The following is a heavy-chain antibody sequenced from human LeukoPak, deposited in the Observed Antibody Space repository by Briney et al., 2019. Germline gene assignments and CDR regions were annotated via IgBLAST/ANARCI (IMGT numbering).Heavy chain of an antibody. CDR3: TSPHCGGDCPIDY. CDR1: GFTFSDYY. Sequence: GGSLRLSCAGSGFTFSDYYMSWIRQAPGKGLEWLSYISSSGSAIYYAASVKGRFTISRDNAKNSLPLQMNSLRAEDTAVYYCTSPHCGGDCPIDYWGQGTLVTVSS. V-gene: IGHV3-11*04. J-gene: IGHJ4*02. CDR2: ISSSGSAI. D-gene: IGHD2-21*02.